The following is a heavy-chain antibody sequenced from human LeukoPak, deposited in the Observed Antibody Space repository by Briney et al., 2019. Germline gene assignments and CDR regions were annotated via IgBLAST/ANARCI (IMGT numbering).Heavy chain of an antibody. D-gene: IGHD6-19*01. V-gene: IGHV3-7*01. CDR3: ARDRYSSDWQFFDY. J-gene: IGHJ4*02. CDR1: GFSFNTYW. CDR2: IKQDGSEE. Sequence: PGGSPRLSCAASGFSFNTYWMSWVRQAPGEGLEWVANIKQDGSEEDYVDSVKGRFTISRDNAKNSLYLQMNSLRAEDTAVYYCARDRYSSDWQFFDYWGQGTLVTVSS.